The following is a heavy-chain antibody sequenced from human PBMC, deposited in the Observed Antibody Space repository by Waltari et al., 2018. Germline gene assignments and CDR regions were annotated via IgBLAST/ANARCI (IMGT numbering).Heavy chain of an antibody. Sequence: QVQLQDSGPSLLKPSETLYLICTVSCGSLSGFYWSSVRQPPGKGLDWIGYIYYTGSTNFNPSLKSRVTMSVDTSKNQFSLKLSSVTAADTAFYYCARGGGGDWEWFDPWGQGTLVTVSS. CDR3: ARGGGGDWEWFDP. CDR1: CGSLSGFY. V-gene: IGHV4-59*01. J-gene: IGHJ5*02. CDR2: IYYTGST. D-gene: IGHD2-21*02.